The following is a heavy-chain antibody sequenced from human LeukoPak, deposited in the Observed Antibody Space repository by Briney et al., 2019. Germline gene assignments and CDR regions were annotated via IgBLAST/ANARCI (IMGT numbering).Heavy chain of an antibody. D-gene: IGHD6-6*01. CDR3: ARGLYSSSSTLIWFDP. V-gene: IGHV4-34*01. CDR2: INHSGST. Sequence: PSETPSLTCAVYGGSFSGYYWSWIRQPPGKGLEWIGEINHSGSTNYNPSLKSRVTISVDTSKNQFSLKLSSVTAADTAVYYCARGLYSSSSTLIWFDPWGQGTLVTVSS. J-gene: IGHJ5*02. CDR1: GGSFSGYY.